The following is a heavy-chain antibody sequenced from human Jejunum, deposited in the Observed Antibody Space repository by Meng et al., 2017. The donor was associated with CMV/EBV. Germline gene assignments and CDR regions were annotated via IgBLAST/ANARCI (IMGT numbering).Heavy chain of an antibody. CDR3: AKDGGSFLDYYFDY. V-gene: IGHV1-2*02. Sequence: KACEYTFTDYYMHWVRQAPGQGLEWMGWINPNTGGTNYAQKFQGRVTMTRDTSTNTAYMELTRLRSDDTALYYCAKDGGSFLDYYFDYWGQGTLVTVSS. CDR2: INPNTGGT. J-gene: IGHJ4*02. CDR1: EYTFTDYY. D-gene: IGHD1-26*01.